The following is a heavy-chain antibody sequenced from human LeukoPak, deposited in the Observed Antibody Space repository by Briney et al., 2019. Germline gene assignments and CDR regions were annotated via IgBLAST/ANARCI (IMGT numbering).Heavy chain of an antibody. V-gene: IGHV4-34*01. Sequence: SETLSLTCAVYGGSFSGYYWSWLRQPPGKGLEWIGEINHSGSTNYDPSLKSRVTISVDTSKNQFSLKLSSVTAADTAVYYCARARYSSGWYGNWGQGTLVTVSS. CDR2: INHSGST. D-gene: IGHD6-19*01. CDR1: GGSFSGYY. CDR3: ARARYSSGWYGN. J-gene: IGHJ4*02.